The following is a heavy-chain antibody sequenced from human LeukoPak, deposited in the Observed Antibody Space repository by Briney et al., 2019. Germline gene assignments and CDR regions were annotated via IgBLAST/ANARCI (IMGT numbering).Heavy chain of an antibody. CDR3: ARDCSSTSCWQFDY. CDR1: GFTFSSYG. J-gene: IGHJ4*02. V-gene: IGHV3-33*01. D-gene: IGHD2-2*01. Sequence: GGSLRLSCAASGFTFSSYGMHWVRQAPGKGLERVAVIWYDGSNKYYADSVKGRFTISRDNSKNTLYLQMNSLRAEDTAVYYCARDCSSTSCWQFDYWGQGTLVTVSS. CDR2: IWYDGSNK.